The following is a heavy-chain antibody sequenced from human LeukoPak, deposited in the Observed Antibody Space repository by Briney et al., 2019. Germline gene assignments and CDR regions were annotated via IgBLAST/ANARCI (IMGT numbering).Heavy chain of an antibody. CDR3: ARDPSITMVRGVIITSGNS. Sequence: GGSLRLSCAASGFTFSNAWMSWVRQAPGKGLEWVSSISSSSSYIYYADSVKGRFTISRDNAKNSLYLQMNSLRAEDTAVYYCARDPSITMVRGVIITSGNSWGQGTLVTVSS. D-gene: IGHD3-10*01. CDR1: GFTFSNAW. J-gene: IGHJ4*02. CDR2: ISSSSSYI. V-gene: IGHV3-21*01.